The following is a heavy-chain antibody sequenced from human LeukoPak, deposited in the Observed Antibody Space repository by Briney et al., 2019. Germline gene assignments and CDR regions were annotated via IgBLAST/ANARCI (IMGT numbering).Heavy chain of an antibody. Sequence: GGSLRLSCAASGFTFSDYSMNWVRQAPGKGLEWVSSISSSMTYIHYADSVKGRFTISRDNAKNSLLLQMNSLRAEDTAVYYCAGHSHAHLPFHYWGQGTLVTVSS. D-gene: IGHD5-18*01. V-gene: IGHV3-21*01. CDR1: GFTFSDYS. CDR2: ISSSMTYI. CDR3: AGHSHAHLPFHY. J-gene: IGHJ4*02.